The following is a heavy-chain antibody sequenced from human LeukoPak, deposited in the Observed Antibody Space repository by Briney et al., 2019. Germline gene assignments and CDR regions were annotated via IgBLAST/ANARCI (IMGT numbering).Heavy chain of an antibody. CDR2: ISGSGGST. CDR1: GFTFSSYA. Sequence: GGSLRLSCAASGFTFSSYAMSWVRQAPGKELEWVSAISGSGGSTYYADSVKGRFTISRDNSKNTLYLQMNSLRAEDTAVYYCAKDPFESSGWYGTFFDYWGQGTLVTVSS. D-gene: IGHD6-19*01. V-gene: IGHV3-23*01. J-gene: IGHJ4*02. CDR3: AKDPFESSGWYGTFFDY.